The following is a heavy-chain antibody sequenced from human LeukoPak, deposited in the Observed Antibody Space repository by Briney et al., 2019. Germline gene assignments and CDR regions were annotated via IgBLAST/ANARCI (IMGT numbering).Heavy chain of an antibody. CDR1: GGTFSSYA. CDR3: SCVSSSWLYYYYGMDV. V-gene: IGHV7-4-1*02. D-gene: IGHD6-13*01. Sequence: EASVKVSCKASGGTFSSYAISWVRQAPGQGLEWMGWINTNTGNPTYAQGFTGRFVFSLDTSVSTAYLQISSLKAEDTAVYYCSCVSSSWLYYYYGMDVWGQGTTVTVSS. J-gene: IGHJ6*02. CDR2: INTNTGNP.